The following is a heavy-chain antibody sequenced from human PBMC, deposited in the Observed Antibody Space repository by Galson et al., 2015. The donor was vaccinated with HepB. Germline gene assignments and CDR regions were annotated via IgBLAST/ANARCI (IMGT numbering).Heavy chain of an antibody. CDR3: AKVLYGRSYYDSSGLSPSYYYMDV. D-gene: IGHD3-22*01. CDR2: ISGSGDST. J-gene: IGHJ6*03. CDR1: GLTFNNYA. Sequence: SLRLSCAASGLTFNNYAMSWVRQAPGKGLEWVSGISGSGDSTYYADSVKGRFTISRDNSKNTLFLQMNSLRAEDTAMYYCAKVLYGRSYYDSSGLSPSYYYMDVWGKGTTVTVSS. V-gene: IGHV3-23*01.